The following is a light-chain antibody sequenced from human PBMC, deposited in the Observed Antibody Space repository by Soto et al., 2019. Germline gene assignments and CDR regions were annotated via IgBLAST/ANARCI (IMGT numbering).Light chain of an antibody. CDR2: DAS. V-gene: IGKV3-11*01. CDR1: QSISSY. J-gene: IGKJ4*01. CDR3: QQRSEWPLT. Sequence: EIVLTQSPATLSLSPGERATLSCRASQSISSYLAWYQQKPGQAPRLLISDASNRATGIPARFSGSGSGTDFTLTISSLEPEDFAVYYCQQRSEWPLTFGGGTKVEIK.